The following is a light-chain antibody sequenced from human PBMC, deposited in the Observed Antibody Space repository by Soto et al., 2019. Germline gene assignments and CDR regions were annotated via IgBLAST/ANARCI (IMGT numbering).Light chain of an antibody. Sequence: EIVLTQSPGTLSLSPGEGATLFCRASQSVSSAYLAWYQQKPGQAPRLLIYGASSRATGIPDRFSGSGSGTDFTLTISRLEPEDFAVYYCQQYGVSITFGQGTRLE. CDR2: GAS. CDR3: QQYGVSIT. V-gene: IGKV3-20*01. CDR1: QSVSSAY. J-gene: IGKJ5*01.